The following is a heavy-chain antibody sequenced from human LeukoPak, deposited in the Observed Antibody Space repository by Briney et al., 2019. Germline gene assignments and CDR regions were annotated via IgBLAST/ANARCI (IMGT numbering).Heavy chain of an antibody. Sequence: SQTLSRTCTVSGGSISSGGYYWSWTRQHPGKGLEWNGYIYYSGSTYYNPSLKSRVSISVDTTKNQYSLKLSSVATADTAVYYCARAGTYDILTGYYPNGMDVWGQGTTVTVSS. J-gene: IGHJ6*02. V-gene: IGHV4-31*03. CDR3: ARAGTYDILTGYYPNGMDV. D-gene: IGHD3-9*01. CDR2: IYYSGST. CDR1: GGSISSGGYY.